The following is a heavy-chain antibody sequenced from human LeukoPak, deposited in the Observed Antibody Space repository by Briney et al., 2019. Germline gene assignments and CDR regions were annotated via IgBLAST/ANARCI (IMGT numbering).Heavy chain of an antibody. Sequence: SETLSLTCTVSGGSMSSSSYYWGWIRQPPGKGLEWIGSMSYSGTTYYNPSLKSRVTISVETSRNQFSLRLSSVTAADTAVYYCARHKKYNSGWTGEWYWGQGTLVTVSS. D-gene: IGHD6-19*01. J-gene: IGHJ4*02. CDR2: MSYSGTT. V-gene: IGHV4-39*01. CDR3: ARHKKYNSGWTGEWY. CDR1: GGSMSSSSYY.